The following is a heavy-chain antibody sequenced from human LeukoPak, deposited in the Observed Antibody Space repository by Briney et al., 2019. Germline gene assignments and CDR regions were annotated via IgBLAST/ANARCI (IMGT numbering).Heavy chain of an antibody. J-gene: IGHJ4*02. D-gene: IGHD2-2*01. Sequence: TGGSLRLSCAASGFTFSRDWMSWVRQAPGEGREWVANIKQDGSEKSYVDSVKGRFTISRDNTKNSLFLEMNSLRAEDTAVYYCARDGLPVALNYWGQGTLVTVSS. CDR2: IKQDGSEK. CDR3: ARDGLPVALNY. CDR1: GFTFSRDW. V-gene: IGHV3-7*01.